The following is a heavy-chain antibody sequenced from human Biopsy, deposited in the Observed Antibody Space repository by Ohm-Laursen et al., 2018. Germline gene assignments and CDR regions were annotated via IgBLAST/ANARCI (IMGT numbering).Heavy chain of an antibody. CDR3: ARGPHSGSHSCFDY. D-gene: IGHD1-26*01. CDR2: IIPMFGTA. CDR1: GGTFINYA. J-gene: IGHJ4*02. Sequence: VTISCQASGGTFINYAISWVRQAPGQGLGWMGGIIPMFGTANYAQMVQGRVTISADESTSTSYMELSSLTTEDAAIYYCARGPHSGSHSCFDYWGRGTLVTVSS. V-gene: IGHV1-69*13.